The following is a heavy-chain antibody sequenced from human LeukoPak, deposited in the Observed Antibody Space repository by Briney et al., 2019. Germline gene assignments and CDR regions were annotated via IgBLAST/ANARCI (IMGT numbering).Heavy chain of an antibody. CDR3: ARSGRGTYYYFDL. V-gene: IGHV3-48*03. CDR2: ISSSGSSI. Sequence: GGSLRLSCAASGFTFSSYEMNWVRQAPGKGLEWLSYISSSGSSIYYADSVKGRFTFSRDNAKNSLYLQMNSLRAEDTALYYCARSGRGTYYYFDLWGQGTLVTVSS. CDR1: GFTFSSYE. D-gene: IGHD1-26*01. J-gene: IGHJ4*01.